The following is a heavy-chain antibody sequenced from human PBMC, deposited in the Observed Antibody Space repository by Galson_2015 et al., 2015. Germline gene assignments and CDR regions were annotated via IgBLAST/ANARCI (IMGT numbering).Heavy chain of an antibody. D-gene: IGHD3-10*01. Sequence: SLRLSCAASGFHFSSYGMHWVRQVPGKGLEWLAYIWYDGSYRYHADSVKGRLTISRDNSRNTLFLQMNSLRVEDSAVYYCARDGIEGGVMDRGVVIYHDGMDVWGQGTTVTVSS. CDR1: GFHFSSYG. CDR3: ARDGIEGGVMDRGVVIYHDGMDV. CDR2: IWYDGSYR. V-gene: IGHV3-33*01. J-gene: IGHJ6*02.